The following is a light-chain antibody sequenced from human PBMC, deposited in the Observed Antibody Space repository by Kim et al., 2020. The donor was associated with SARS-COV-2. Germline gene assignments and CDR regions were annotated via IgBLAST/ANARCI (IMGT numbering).Light chain of an antibody. CDR3: QEAIGFPTT. CDR1: EAISTW. V-gene: IGKV1-12*01. Sequence: ASVGDTVTITCRAGEAISTWVAWYQQKPGKAPKLLISAASTLQTGVPSRFSGSGSGTVFTLTINNLQPEDFAVYYCQEAIGFPTTFGQGTRLEIK. CDR2: AAS. J-gene: IGKJ5*01.